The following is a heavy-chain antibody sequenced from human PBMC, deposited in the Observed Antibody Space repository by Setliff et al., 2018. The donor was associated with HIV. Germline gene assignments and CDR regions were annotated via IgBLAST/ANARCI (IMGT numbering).Heavy chain of an antibody. CDR2: INHSGST. J-gene: IGHJ4*02. V-gene: IGHV4-34*01. Sequence: TLSLTCAVYGGSFSGYYWSWIRQPPGKGLEWIGEINHSGSTNYNPSLKSRVTMSVDTSKNQFSLKLSSVTAADTAVFYCARLTTTYYYDSSAYYHPVWGQGTLVTVSS. D-gene: IGHD3-22*01. CDR3: ARLTTTYYYDSSAYYHPV. CDR1: GGSFSGYY.